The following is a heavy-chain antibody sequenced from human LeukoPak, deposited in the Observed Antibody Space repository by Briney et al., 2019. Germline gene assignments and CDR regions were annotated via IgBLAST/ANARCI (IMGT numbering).Heavy chain of an antibody. CDR2: IYHSGST. CDR1: GGSISSGGYY. Sequence: SETLSLTCTVSGGSISSGGYYWSWIRQPPGKGLEWIGYIYHSGSTYYNPSLKSRVTISVDRSTNQFSLKLSSVTAADTAVYYCARQPLRYFDWSGDYWGQGTLVTVSS. CDR3: ARQPLRYFDWSGDY. V-gene: IGHV4-30-2*01. D-gene: IGHD3-9*01. J-gene: IGHJ4*02.